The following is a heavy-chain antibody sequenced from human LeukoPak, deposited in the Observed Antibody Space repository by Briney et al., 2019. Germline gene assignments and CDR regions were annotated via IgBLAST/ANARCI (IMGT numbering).Heavy chain of an antibody. CDR1: GLTFTNYA. V-gene: IGHV3-23*01. CDR2: TRGNGVST. CDR3: AKDQPTTVTSPLDY. J-gene: IGHJ4*02. Sequence: CLRLSSAASGLTFTNYAMSWVRPAPGKGLEWVSATRGNGVSTYYADSVKGRFTISRDNSNNTLYLQMNNLRVEDTALYYCAKDQPTTVTSPLDYWAQGTLVTVST. D-gene: IGHD4-17*01.